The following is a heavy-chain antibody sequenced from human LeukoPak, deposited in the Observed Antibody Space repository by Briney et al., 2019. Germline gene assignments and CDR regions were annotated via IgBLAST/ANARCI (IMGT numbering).Heavy chain of an antibody. CDR3: ARGNDYGDYDAFDI. Sequence: PSETLSLTCTVSGGSISSYYWSWIRQPAGKGLEWIGRIYTSGSTNYNPSLKSRVTMSVDTSKNQFSLKLSSVTAADTAVYYCARGNDYGDYDAFDIWGQGTMVTVSS. CDR1: GGSISSYY. J-gene: IGHJ3*02. V-gene: IGHV4-4*07. D-gene: IGHD4-17*01. CDR2: IYTSGST.